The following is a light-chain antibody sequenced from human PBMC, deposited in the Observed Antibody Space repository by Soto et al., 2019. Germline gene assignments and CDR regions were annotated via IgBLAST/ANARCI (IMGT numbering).Light chain of an antibody. Sequence: QSALTQRPSASGSPGQSVTISCTGTSSDVGAYNYVSWYQQYPGKAPKLMISEVSKRPSGVPDRFSGSKSGKTASLTVSGLQPEDEADYYCTSYAGSDIWVFGGGTKVTVL. V-gene: IGLV2-8*01. CDR2: EVS. J-gene: IGLJ3*02. CDR1: SSDVGAYNY. CDR3: TSYAGSDIWV.